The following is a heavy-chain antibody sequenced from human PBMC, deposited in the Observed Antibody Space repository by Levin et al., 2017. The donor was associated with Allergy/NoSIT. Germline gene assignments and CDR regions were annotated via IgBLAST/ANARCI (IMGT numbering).Heavy chain of an antibody. CDR2: IKQDGSEK. D-gene: IGHD6-19*01. J-gene: IGHJ4*02. Sequence: GESLKISCAASGFTFSSYWMSWVRQAPGKGLEWVANIKQDGSEKYYVDSVKGRFTISRDNAKNSLYLQMNSLRAEDKAVYYCARDSAASSRGQFDSWGQGTLVTVSS. CDR3: ARDSAASSRGQFDS. V-gene: IGHV3-7*01. CDR1: GFTFSSYW.